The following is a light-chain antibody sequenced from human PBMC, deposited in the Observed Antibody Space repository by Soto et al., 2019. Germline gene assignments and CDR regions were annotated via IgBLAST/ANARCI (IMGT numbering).Light chain of an antibody. CDR3: QSYDSSSVV. V-gene: IGLV6-57*04. CDR2: EDN. Sequence: NFMLTQPHSVSESPGKTVTISCTRSSGSIASNYVQWYQQRPGSAPTTVIYEDNQRPPGVPDRFSGSIDSSSNSASLTIAGLKTEDEAYYYCQSYDSSSVVFGGGTKLTVL. CDR1: SGSIASNY. J-gene: IGLJ2*01.